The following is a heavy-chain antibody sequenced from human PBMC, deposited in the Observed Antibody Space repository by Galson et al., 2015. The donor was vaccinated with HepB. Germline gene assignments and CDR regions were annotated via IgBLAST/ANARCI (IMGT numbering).Heavy chain of an antibody. CDR1: GFSFDDYA. V-gene: IGHV3-9*01. J-gene: IGHJ1*01. Sequence: SLRLSCAASGFSFDDYAMHWVRQAPGKGLEWVSGISWNSGTIDYADSLKGRFTISRDNAKNSLYLQMNSLRAEDTALYYCIKDIGYSSGLLSFQHWGQGTLVTVSS. D-gene: IGHD6-19*01. CDR2: ISWNSGTI. CDR3: IKDIGYSSGLLSFQH.